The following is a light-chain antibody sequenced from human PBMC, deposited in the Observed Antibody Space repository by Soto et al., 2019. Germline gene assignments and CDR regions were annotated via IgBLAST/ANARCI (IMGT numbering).Light chain of an antibody. CDR1: QSVINH. V-gene: IGKV3-15*01. CDR3: QQYNNWPQA. CDR2: GAS. J-gene: IGKJ1*01. Sequence: EVVMTQSPATRSVSAWERSALSFMASQSVINHLAWYQQKPGQPPRLLISGASTRATGIPARFSGSGSGTEFTLTISSLQSEDFAVYYCQQYNNWPQAFGQGTKVDI.